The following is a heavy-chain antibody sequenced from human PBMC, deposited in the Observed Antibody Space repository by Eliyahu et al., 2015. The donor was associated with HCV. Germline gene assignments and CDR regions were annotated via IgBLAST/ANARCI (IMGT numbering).Heavy chain of an antibody. D-gene: IGHD3-22*01. CDR3: ARHIRVIPNVGWFDP. V-gene: IGHV4-59*01. J-gene: IGHJ5*02. CDR1: GXXIXSYY. Sequence: QVQLQESGPGLVKPSETLSLTCTVXGXXIXSYYWXXIRQPPGKGLEWIGYIYXXGSTNYNPSLKSRVTISVDTSKNQFSLKLSSVTAADTAVYYCARHIRVIPNVGWFDPWGQGTLVTVSS. CDR2: IYXXGST.